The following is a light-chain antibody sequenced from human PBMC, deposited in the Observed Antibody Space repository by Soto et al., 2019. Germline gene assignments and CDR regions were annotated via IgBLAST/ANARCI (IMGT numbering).Light chain of an antibody. J-gene: IGKJ5*01. Sequence: EIVLTQSPATLSLSPGERATLSCRASQSVRSYLAWYQQKPGQAPRLLIYDTSVRATGIPPRFSGSGSETDFTLTISSLEPEDFAVYYCQQRYDWPPITFGQVTRLEIK. CDR2: DTS. V-gene: IGKV3-11*01. CDR1: QSVRSY. CDR3: QQRYDWPPIT.